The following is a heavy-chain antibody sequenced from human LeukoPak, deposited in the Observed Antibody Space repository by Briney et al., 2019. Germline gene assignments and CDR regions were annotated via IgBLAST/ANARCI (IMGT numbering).Heavy chain of an antibody. Sequence: GGSLRFSCAASGFTFSTYAMSWVRQAPGKGLEWVSAISGSGGSTYYADSVKGRFTISRDNSKNTLYLQMNSLRAEDTAVYFCAKGCCPIDYWGQGTLVTVSS. CDR3: AKGCCPIDY. D-gene: IGHD2-8*01. CDR1: GFTFSTYA. J-gene: IGHJ4*02. CDR2: ISGSGGST. V-gene: IGHV3-23*01.